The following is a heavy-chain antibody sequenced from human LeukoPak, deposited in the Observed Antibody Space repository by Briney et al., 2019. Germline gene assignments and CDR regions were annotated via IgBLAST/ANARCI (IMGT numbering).Heavy chain of an antibody. J-gene: IGHJ6*03. Sequence: GGTLRLSCAASGFTFSIHGMNWVRQAPGKGLEWVSSISSTSSYIYYADSVKGRFTISRDNAKNSLYLQMNSLRAEDTAVYYCARLPTAGAYYYYYMDVWGKGTTVTVSS. V-gene: IGHV3-21*01. D-gene: IGHD4-11*01. CDR3: ARLPTAGAYYYYYMDV. CDR1: GFTFSIHG. CDR2: ISSTSSYI.